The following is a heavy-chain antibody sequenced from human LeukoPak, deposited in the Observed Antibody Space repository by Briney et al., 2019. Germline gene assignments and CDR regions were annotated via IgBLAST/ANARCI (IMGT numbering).Heavy chain of an antibody. D-gene: IGHD5-12*01. J-gene: IGHJ4*02. CDR3: AVRGYSDAYFDY. CDR1: GYSFTTYW. Sequence: GETLKISCKGSGYSFTTYWIGWVRQMPGKGLEWMGIIYPGDSDTRYRPSFQGQVTISADKSISTAYLQWSSLKASDTAVYYCAVRGYSDAYFDYWGQGTLVTVSS. CDR2: IYPGDSDT. V-gene: IGHV5-51*01.